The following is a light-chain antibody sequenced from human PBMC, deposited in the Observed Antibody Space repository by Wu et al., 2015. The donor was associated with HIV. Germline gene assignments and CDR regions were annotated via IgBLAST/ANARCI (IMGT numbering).Light chain of an antibody. J-gene: IGKJ1*01. CDR2: QAS. Sequence: IQMTQSPSTLSASVGDSVTMTCRASQSISTWLAWYQQKPGKAPKLLISQASSLQGGVPLRFSGSGSGTEFTLTISSLQPDDFATYYCQQYDSQSTFGQGTKVDIK. V-gene: IGKV1-5*03. CDR1: QSISTW. CDR3: QQYDSQST.